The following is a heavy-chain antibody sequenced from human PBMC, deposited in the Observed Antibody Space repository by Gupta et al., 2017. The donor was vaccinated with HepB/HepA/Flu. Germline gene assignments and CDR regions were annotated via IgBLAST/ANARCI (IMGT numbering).Heavy chain of an antibody. CDR1: GYYFPGQP. Sequence: QVQLVRSRAEAKKPGPSVKVSCKASGYYFPGQPIHWVRQALGQGLEWMGWINPNSGGTNYAQKFQDWVTMSRDTSISTAYMELRSLKSDDTSIYYCARGGGIALEFDYWGQGTRVTVAS. J-gene: IGHJ4*02. CDR2: INPNSGGT. V-gene: IGHV1-2*04. D-gene: IGHD6-13*01. CDR3: ARGGGIALEFDY.